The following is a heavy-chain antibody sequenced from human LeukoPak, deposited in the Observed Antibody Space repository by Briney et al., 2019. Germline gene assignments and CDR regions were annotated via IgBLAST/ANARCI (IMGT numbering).Heavy chain of an antibody. CDR1: GYTFTSYG. Sequence: ASVKVSCKASGYTFTSYGISWVRQAPGQGLEWMGWISAYNGNTNYEQKLQGRVTMTTDTSTSTAYMELRSLRSDDTAVYYCARDGGSYLYYYYYYGMDVWGQGTTVTVSS. CDR2: ISAYNGNT. V-gene: IGHV1-18*01. D-gene: IGHD1-26*01. CDR3: ARDGGSYLYYYYYYGMDV. J-gene: IGHJ6*02.